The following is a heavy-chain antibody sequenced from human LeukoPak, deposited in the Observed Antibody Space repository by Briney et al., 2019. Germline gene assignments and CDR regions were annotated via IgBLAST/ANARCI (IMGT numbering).Heavy chain of an antibody. CDR3: ARHPRVTAPDAFDV. J-gene: IGHJ3*01. CDR1: GFTVSRNY. Sequence: GGSLRLSCVASGFTVSRNYLSWVRQAPGKGLEWVSVIYSGGSTHHADSVKDRFTISRDTSKNTLYLQMNSLRAEDTAIYYCARHPRVTAPDAFDVWGQGTMVTVSS. V-gene: IGHV3-66*04. CDR2: IYSGGST. D-gene: IGHD2-8*01.